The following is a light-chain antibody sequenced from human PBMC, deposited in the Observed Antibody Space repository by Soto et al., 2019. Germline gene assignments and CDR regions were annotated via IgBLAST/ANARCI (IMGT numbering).Light chain of an antibody. J-gene: IGLJ1*01. V-gene: IGLV1-40*01. CDR1: SSNIGAGYD. CDR3: QSYDSSLSEDV. CDR2: GNS. Sequence: QSVLTQPPSVSGAPGQRVTISCTGSSSNIGAGYDVHWYQQLPGTDPKLLIYGNSNRPSGVPDRFSGSKSGTSASLAITGLQAEDEADYYCQSYDSSLSEDVFGTGTKLTVL.